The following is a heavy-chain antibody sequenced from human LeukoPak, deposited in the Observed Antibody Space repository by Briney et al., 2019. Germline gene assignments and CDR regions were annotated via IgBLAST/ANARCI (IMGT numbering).Heavy chain of an antibody. CDR3: ARTTNSYYYYYYIDV. D-gene: IGHD1-26*01. J-gene: IGHJ6*03. CDR1: GYTFNSSG. V-gene: IGHV1-18*01. CDR2: INAYNDNT. Sequence: ASVKVSCKASGYTFNSSGISWVRQAPGQGLEWMGWINAYNDNTKYAEKLQGGVTMTTDTSTSTAYMELRSLRSDDTAVYYCARTTNSYYYYYYIDVWGKGTTVTVSS.